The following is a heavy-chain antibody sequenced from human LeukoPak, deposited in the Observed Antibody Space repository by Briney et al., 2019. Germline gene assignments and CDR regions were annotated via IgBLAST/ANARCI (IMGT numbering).Heavy chain of an antibody. V-gene: IGHV4-4*07. D-gene: IGHD1-26*01. J-gene: IGHJ2*01. CDR3: ARHYSGRRSYQYWYFDL. CDR2: IYTSGST. Sequence: SETLSLTCTVSGGSISSYYWSWIRQPAGKGLEWTGRIYTSGSTNYNPSLKSRVTMSVDTSKNQFSLKLSSVTAADTAVHYCARHYSGRRSYQYWYFDLWGRGTLVTVSS. CDR1: GGSISSYY.